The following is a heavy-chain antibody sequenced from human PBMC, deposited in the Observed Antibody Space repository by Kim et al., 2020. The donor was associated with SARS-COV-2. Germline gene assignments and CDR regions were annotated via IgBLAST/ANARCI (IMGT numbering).Heavy chain of an antibody. CDR1: GGSISSGGYY. CDR2: IYYSGST. J-gene: IGHJ4*02. D-gene: IGHD3-10*01. V-gene: IGHV4-31*03. CDR3: ARSYHFGELGFDY. Sequence: SETLSLTCTVSGGSISSGGYYWSWIRQHPGKGLEWIGYIYYSGSTYYNPSLKSRVTISVDTSKNQFSLKLSSVTAAGTAVYYCARSYHFGELGFDYWGQGTLVTVSS.